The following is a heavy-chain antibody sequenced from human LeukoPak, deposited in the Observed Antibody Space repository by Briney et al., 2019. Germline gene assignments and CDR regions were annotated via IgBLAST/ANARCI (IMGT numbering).Heavy chain of an antibody. CDR2: ISSTGGTT. CDR3: ARDLMIVGKNYYYYYMDV. J-gene: IGHJ6*03. D-gene: IGHD3-22*01. Sequence: GGSLRLSCAASGITFSSYGMSWVRQAPGKGLEWVSSISSTGGTTYYADSVKGRFTISRDNSKNTLYLQMNSLRAEDTAVYYCARDLMIVGKNYYYYYMDVWGKGTTVTVSS. CDR1: GITFSSYG. V-gene: IGHV3-23*01.